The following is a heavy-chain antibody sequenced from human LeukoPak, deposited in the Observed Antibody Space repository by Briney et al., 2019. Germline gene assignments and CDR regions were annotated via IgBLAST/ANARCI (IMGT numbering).Heavy chain of an antibody. Sequence: SVKVSCKASGGTFSSYAISWVRQAPGQGLEWMGGIIPIFGTANYAQKFQGRVTITTDECTSTAYMELSSLRSEDTAVYYCARHYDSSGYSLTAFDYWGQGTLVTVSS. CDR3: ARHYDSSGYSLTAFDY. CDR1: GGTFSSYA. V-gene: IGHV1-69*05. D-gene: IGHD3-22*01. J-gene: IGHJ4*02. CDR2: IIPIFGTA.